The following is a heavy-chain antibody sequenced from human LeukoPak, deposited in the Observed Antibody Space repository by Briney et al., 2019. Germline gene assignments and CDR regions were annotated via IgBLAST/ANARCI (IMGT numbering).Heavy chain of an antibody. J-gene: IGHJ4*02. CDR3: ARYGSGTYRQFDY. D-gene: IGHD3-10*01. Sequence: NTSETLSLTCTVSGGSISTYYWSWIRQPPGKGLEWIGYIYYTGSTNYNPSLKSRVTISVDTSRNHFSLKLSSVTAADTAVYYCARYGSGTYRQFDYWGQGTLVTVSS. CDR1: GGSISTYY. V-gene: IGHV4-59*01. CDR2: IYYTGST.